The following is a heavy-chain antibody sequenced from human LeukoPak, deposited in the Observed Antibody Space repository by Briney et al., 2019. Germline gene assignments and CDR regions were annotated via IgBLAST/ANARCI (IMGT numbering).Heavy chain of an antibody. J-gene: IGHJ4*02. V-gene: IGHV3-30-3*01. D-gene: IGHD6-19*01. CDR2: ISYDGSNK. CDR1: GFTFSSYA. CDR3: ARDGGREWYSSGWFYFDY. Sequence: PGRSLRLSCAASGFTFSSYAMHWVRQAPGEGLEWVAVISYDGSNKYYADSVKGRFTISRDNSKNTLYLQMNSLRAEDTAVYYCARDGGREWYSSGWFYFDYWGQGTLVTVSS.